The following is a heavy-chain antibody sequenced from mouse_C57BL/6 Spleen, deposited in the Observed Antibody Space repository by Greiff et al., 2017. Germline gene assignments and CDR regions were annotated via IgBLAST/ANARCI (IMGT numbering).Heavy chain of an antibody. V-gene: IGHV1-80*01. CDR1: GYAFSSYW. Sequence: VQLQQSGAELVKPGASVKISCKASGYAFSSYWMNWVKQRPGKGLEWIGQIYPGDGDTNYNGKFKGKATLTADKSSSTAYMQLSSLTSEDSAVYFCARYDGSSYDYYAMDYWGQGTSVTVSS. J-gene: IGHJ4*01. D-gene: IGHD1-1*01. CDR3: ARYDGSSYDYYAMDY. CDR2: IYPGDGDT.